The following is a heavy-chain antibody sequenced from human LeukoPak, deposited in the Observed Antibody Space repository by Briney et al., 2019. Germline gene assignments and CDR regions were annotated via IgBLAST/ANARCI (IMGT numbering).Heavy chain of an antibody. V-gene: IGHV4-59*01. CDR1: GGSISSYY. CDR3: AREYGRFYYYYMDV. CDR2: IYYGGST. J-gene: IGHJ6*03. Sequence: SETLSLTCTVSGGSISSYYWSWIRQPPGKGLEWIGYIYYGGSTNYNPSLKSRVTISVDTSKNQFSLKLSSVTAADTAVYYCAREYGRFYYYYMDVWGKGTTVTISS. D-gene: IGHD1-26*01.